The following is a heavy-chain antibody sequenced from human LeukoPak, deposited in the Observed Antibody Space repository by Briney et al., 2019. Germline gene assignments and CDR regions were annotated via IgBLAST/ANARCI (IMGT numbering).Heavy chain of an antibody. D-gene: IGHD6-19*01. CDR2: IYYSGNT. J-gene: IGHJ4*02. Sequence: TSETLSLTCTVSGGSINSGGYYWSWIRQHPGKGQEWIGYIYYSGNTYYNPSLKSRITISLDTSKNQFSLKLSSVTAADTAVYYCARGSSGWPRFDYWGQGTLVTVSS. CDR1: GGSINSGGYY. V-gene: IGHV4-31*03. CDR3: ARGSSGWPRFDY.